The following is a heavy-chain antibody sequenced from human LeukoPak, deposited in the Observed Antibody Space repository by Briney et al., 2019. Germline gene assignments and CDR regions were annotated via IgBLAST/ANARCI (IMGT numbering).Heavy chain of an antibody. CDR3: AKLHYFDNSAYRHFDY. D-gene: IGHD3-22*01. Sequence: PGGSLRLSCAASGFTFSKFWMTWVRQAPGKGLEWVANMKQDGSEIYYVDSVKGRFTISRDNAKNSLYLQMNSLRAEDTAIYYCAKLHYFDNSAYRHFDYWGQGTLVTVSS. CDR1: GFTFSKFW. J-gene: IGHJ4*02. V-gene: IGHV3-7*01. CDR2: MKQDGSEI.